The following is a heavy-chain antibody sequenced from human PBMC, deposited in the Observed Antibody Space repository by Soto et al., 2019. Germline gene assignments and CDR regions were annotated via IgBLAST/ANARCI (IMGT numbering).Heavy chain of an antibody. CDR1: GGGNLRDYR. CDR2: IIPKLGSA. J-gene: IGHJ4*02. CDR3: ARGGGGYNSGAVY. Sequence: QVQLVQSGAEVKKPGSSVQVSCKASGGGNLRDYRTTWVRQAPGQGLEWMGGIIPKLGSANYAQNFQGRVTITADESTSNVYVELRSLRSDDTAVDYCARGGGGYNSGAVYWGQGTPVTVSS. V-gene: IGHV1-69*01. D-gene: IGHD2-21*02.